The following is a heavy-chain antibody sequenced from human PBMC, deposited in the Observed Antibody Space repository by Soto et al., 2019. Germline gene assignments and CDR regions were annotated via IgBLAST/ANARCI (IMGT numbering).Heavy chain of an antibody. V-gene: IGHV4-59*08. CDR2: IYYSGST. J-gene: IGHJ4*02. Sequence: PSETLSLTCTVSGGSISSYYWSWIRQPPGKGLEWIGYIYYSGSTNYNPSLKSRVTISVDTSKNQFSLKLSSVTAADTAVYYCARLLAVAGFPPETYDYWGQGTLVTVSS. D-gene: IGHD6-19*01. CDR3: ARLLAVAGFPPETYDY. CDR1: GGSISSYY.